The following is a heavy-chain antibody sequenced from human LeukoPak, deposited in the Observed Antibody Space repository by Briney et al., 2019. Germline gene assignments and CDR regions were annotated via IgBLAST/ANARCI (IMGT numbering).Heavy chain of an antibody. CDR1: GYTFTSYG. CDR2: ISAYNGNT. V-gene: IGHV1-18*01. Sequence: GASVKLSCKASGYTFTSYGISWVRQAPGQGPEWVGWISAYNGNTNYAQKLQGRVTMTTDTSTSTDYMELRRLRSDDTAVYYCERRGGNQYYFDYWGQGTLVTVSS. D-gene: IGHD4-23*01. CDR3: ERRGGNQYYFDY. J-gene: IGHJ4*02.